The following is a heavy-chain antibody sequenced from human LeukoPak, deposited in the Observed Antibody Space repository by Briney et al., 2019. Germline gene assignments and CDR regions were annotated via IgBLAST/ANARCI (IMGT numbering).Heavy chain of an antibody. D-gene: IGHD1-26*01. CDR1: GFTFSVYG. Sequence: PGGSLRLSCAASGFTFSVYGMHWVRQAPGKGLEGVAVMWYDGSNKYYADSVKGRFTISRDNSKNTLYLEMSSLRAEDTAVYFCARAGGSYYYYFDYWGQGTLVTVSS. J-gene: IGHJ4*02. CDR2: MWYDGSNK. CDR3: ARAGGSYYYYFDY. V-gene: IGHV3-33*01.